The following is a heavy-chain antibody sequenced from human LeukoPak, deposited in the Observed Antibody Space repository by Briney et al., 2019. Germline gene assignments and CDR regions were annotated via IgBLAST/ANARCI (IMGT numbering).Heavy chain of an antibody. D-gene: IGHD3-10*01. CDR1: GGTFSNYA. CDR3: ARDSEVRRNLWHY. CDR2: ITPIFGTA. V-gene: IGHV1-69*13. Sequence: SVKVSCKASGGTFSNYAISWVRQAPGQGLEWMGGITPIFGTANYAQKFQGRVTITADEFTSTVYMELSSLRSEDTAVYYCARDSEVRRNLWHYWGQGTLVTVSS. J-gene: IGHJ4*02.